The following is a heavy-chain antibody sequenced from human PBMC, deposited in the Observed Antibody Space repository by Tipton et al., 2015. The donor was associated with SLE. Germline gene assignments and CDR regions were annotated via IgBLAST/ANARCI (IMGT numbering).Heavy chain of an antibody. Sequence: SLRLSCTASGFTFGDYAMSWVRQAPGKGLEWVGFIRSKAYGGTTEYAASVKGRFTISRDASKSIAYLQMNSLKTEDTAVYYCTRGHYGSGSYYPYYFDYWGQGTLVTVSS. V-gene: IGHV3-49*04. D-gene: IGHD3-10*01. J-gene: IGHJ4*02. CDR1: GFTFGDYA. CDR3: TRGHYGSGSYYPYYFDY. CDR2: IRSKAYGGTT.